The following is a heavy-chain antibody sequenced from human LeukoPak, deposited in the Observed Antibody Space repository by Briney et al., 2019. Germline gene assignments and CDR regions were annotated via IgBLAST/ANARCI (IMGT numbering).Heavy chain of an antibody. D-gene: IGHD2-2*01. Sequence: GSSVKVSCKASGGTFTSYDINWVRQAPGQGLEWMGWMNPNSGNTGYAQKFQGRVTITRNTSISTAYMELSSLRSEDTAVYYCARTLGYCSSTSCYVLDAFDIWGQGTMVTVSS. CDR3: ARTLGYCSSTSCYVLDAFDI. CDR2: MNPNSGNT. J-gene: IGHJ3*02. V-gene: IGHV1-8*03. CDR1: GGTFTSYD.